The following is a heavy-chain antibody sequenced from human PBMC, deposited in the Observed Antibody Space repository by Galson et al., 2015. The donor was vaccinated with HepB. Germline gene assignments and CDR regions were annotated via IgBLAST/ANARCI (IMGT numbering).Heavy chain of an antibody. Sequence: TLSLTCTVSGGSISSGGYYWSWIRQHPGKGLEWIGYIYYSGSTYYNPSLKSRVTISVDTSKNQFSLKLSSVTAADTAVYYCARSDFWSGYGLKNYYYYGMDVWGQGTTVTVSS. V-gene: IGHV4-31*03. J-gene: IGHJ6*02. CDR3: ARSDFWSGYGLKNYYYYGMDV. CDR1: GGSISSGGYY. CDR2: IYYSGST. D-gene: IGHD3-3*01.